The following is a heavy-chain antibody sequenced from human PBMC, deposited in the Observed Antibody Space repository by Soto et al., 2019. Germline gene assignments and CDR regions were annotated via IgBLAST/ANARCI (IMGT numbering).Heavy chain of an antibody. CDR1: GGTFSSYA. CDR2: TIPIFGTA. V-gene: IGHV1-69*01. CDR3: ARDQNTSARYSSSKNYYYYGMDV. D-gene: IGHD6-6*01. J-gene: IGHJ6*02. Sequence: QVQLVQSGAEVKKPGSSVKVSCKASGGTFSSYAISWVRQAPGQGLEWMGGTIPIFGTANYAQKFQGRVTITADESTSTAYMELSSLRAEDTAVYYCARDQNTSARYSSSKNYYYYGMDVWGQGTTVTVSS.